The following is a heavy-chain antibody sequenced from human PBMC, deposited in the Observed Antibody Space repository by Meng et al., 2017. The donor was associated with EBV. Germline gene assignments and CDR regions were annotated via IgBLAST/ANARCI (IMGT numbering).Heavy chain of an antibody. CDR1: GRTFSSYA. CDR3: ARAEIAAAGRLDY. D-gene: IGHD6-13*01. V-gene: IGHV1-69*06. Sequence: GQLVHFGGEVKKPGSLVKVSCKASGRTFSSYAISWVRQAPGQGLEWMGGIIPIFGTANYAQKFQGRVTITADKSTSTAYMELSSLRSEDTAVYYCARAEIAAAGRLDYWGQGTLVTVSS. CDR2: IIPIFGTA. J-gene: IGHJ4*02.